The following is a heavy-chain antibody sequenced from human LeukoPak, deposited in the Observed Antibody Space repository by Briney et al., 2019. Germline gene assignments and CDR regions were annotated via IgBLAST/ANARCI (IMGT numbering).Heavy chain of an antibody. V-gene: IGHV4-30-4*08. CDR1: GGSISGGDYY. Sequence: SQTLSLTCAVSGGSISGGDYYWSWIRQPPGKGLEWIGYISYSGSTYYNSSLKSRVTISLDTSKNQFSLRLTSVTATDTAVYYCASGYYMDVWGKGTTVTVSS. J-gene: IGHJ6*03. CDR3: ASGYYMDV. CDR2: ISYSGST.